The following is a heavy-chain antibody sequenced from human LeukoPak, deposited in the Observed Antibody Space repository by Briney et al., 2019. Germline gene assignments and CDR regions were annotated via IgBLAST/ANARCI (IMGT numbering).Heavy chain of an antibody. CDR1: GFTFSRYA. CDR2: IRASGGTT. CDR3: AMAPGDYNYYMDV. Sequence: GGSLILSCAGSGFTFSRYAMSWVRQAPGKGLEWVSAIRASGGTTFYADSVKGRFTISRDNSKNTLYLQMNSLRADDTAVYYCAMAPGDYNYYMDVWGKGTTVTVSS. J-gene: IGHJ6*03. V-gene: IGHV3-23*01.